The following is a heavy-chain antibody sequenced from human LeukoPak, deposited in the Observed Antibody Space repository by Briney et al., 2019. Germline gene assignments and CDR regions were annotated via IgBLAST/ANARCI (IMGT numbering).Heavy chain of an antibody. CDR3: LKVPNYSSGY. CDR2: ISSNGGST. J-gene: IGHJ4*02. Sequence: GGSLRLSCSASGFTFSTYDMHWVRQAPGKGLESVSTISSNGGSTYDADSVKGRFTISRDNSMNTLYLQMSSLTAEDTAVYYCLKVPNYSSGYWGQGTLVTVSS. CDR1: GFTFSTYD. D-gene: IGHD6-25*01. V-gene: IGHV3-64D*09.